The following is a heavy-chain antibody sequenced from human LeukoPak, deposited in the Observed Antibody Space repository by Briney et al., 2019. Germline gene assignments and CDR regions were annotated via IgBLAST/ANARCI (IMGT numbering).Heavy chain of an antibody. V-gene: IGHV1-18*01. CDR3: ARDPSSSGWYDFDY. Sequence: ASVKVSCKSSSYTFTTYGINWVRQAPGQGLEWMGWISAYNGNTNYAQKLQGRVTMTTDTSTATAYMELRSLRSDDTAVYYCARDPSSSGWYDFDYWGQGTLVTVSS. D-gene: IGHD6-19*01. CDR2: ISAYNGNT. CDR1: SYTFTTYG. J-gene: IGHJ4*02.